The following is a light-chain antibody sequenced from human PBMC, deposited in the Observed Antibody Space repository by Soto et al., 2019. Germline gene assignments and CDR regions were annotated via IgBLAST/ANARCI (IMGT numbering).Light chain of an antibody. CDR2: DAS. V-gene: IGKV1-5*01. J-gene: IGKJ1*01. Sequence: DIQMTQSPSTLSASVGDRVTITCRASQSISSWLAWYQQKPGKAPKFLMYDASTLESGVPSRFSGGGSGTEFTLTISSLQPDDCATYYCQQYHGSSGTFGQGTKVDIK. CDR3: QQYHGSSGT. CDR1: QSISSW.